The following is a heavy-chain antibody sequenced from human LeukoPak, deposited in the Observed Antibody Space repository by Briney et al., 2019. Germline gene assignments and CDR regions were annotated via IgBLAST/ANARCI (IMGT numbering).Heavy chain of an antibody. D-gene: IGHD2-21*02. CDR2: MYYSGST. Sequence: SETLSLTCTVSGGSITSYYWSGIRQPPGKGLEWIGYMYYSGSTNYNPSLKSRVTISVDTSKNQFSLKLSSVTAADTAVYYCARLDTAWFDPWGQGTLVTVSS. V-gene: IGHV4-59*08. CDR1: GGSITSYY. CDR3: ARLDTAWFDP. J-gene: IGHJ5*02.